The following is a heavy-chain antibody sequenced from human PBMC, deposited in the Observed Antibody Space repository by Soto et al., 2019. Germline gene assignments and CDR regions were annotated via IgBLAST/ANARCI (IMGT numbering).Heavy chain of an antibody. CDR1: GGSIDYYR. CDR2: ISDSGST. V-gene: IGHV4-59*01. CDR3: ARDSTSWFHYYGIDV. J-gene: IGHJ6*02. D-gene: IGHD6-13*01. Sequence: SETLSLTCTVSGGSIDYYRWSWIRQPPGKGLEWIGDISDSGSTNYNLSLRSRVTILVDTSKNQFSLKLNSVTAADTAVYYCARDSTSWFHYYGIDVWGQGTTVTVSS.